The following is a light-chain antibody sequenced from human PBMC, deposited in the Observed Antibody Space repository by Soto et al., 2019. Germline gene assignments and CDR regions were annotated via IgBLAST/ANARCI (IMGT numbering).Light chain of an antibody. Sequence: QSALTQPASVSGSPGQSITISCTGTSSDVGGFDFVSWYQQHPGKAPTLIIHDVSHRPSGLSNRFSGSKSGNTASLTISGLQAEDEGDYYGSSYTTNSTYVFGTGTKVTVL. CDR1: SSDVGGFDF. V-gene: IGLV2-14*01. J-gene: IGLJ1*01. CDR3: SSYTTNSTYV. CDR2: DVS.